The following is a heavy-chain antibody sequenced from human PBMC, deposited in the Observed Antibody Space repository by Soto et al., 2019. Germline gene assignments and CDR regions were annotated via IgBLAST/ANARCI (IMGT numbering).Heavy chain of an antibody. J-gene: IGHJ6*02. CDR3: ARVGQNYYGMDV. V-gene: IGHV1-3*01. CDR2: LNAGNDNT. D-gene: IGHD3-3*01. CDR1: GYTFTPYV. Sequence: ASVKVSCKASGYTFTPYVMYWVRQAPGQRLEWMGWLNAGNDNTEYSQKLQGSVTITRDTSASTVYMELSSLRSEDTAVYYCARVGQNYYGMDVWGQGTTVTVSS.